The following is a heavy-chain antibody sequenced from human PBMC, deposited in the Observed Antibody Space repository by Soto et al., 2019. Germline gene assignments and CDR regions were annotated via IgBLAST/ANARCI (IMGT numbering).Heavy chain of an antibody. CDR1: GFTFSTYC. CDR3: AKEYGSTWIDH. V-gene: IGHV3-30*18. Sequence: GGSLRLSCAASGFTFSTYCMHWVRQAPGKGLECVLAMSYDGTKQYYVDSVKGRFTISRDNSRNTLFLQLNSLRDEDTAVYYCAKEYGSTWIDHWGQGTPVTVSS. D-gene: IGHD6-13*01. J-gene: IGHJ4*02. CDR2: MSYDGTKQ.